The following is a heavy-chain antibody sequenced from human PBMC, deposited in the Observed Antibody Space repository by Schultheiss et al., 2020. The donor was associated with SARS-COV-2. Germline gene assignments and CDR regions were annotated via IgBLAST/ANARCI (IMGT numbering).Heavy chain of an antibody. V-gene: IGHV4-59*08. Sequence: SETLSLTCAVYGGSFSGYYWSWIRQPPGKGLEWIGYIYYRRSTKYNPTLNSRVTISVDTSKNQFSLKLSSVTAADTAVYYCARQQWLDLIDYYYGMDVWGQGTTVTVSS. CDR3: ARQQWLDLIDYYYGMDV. J-gene: IGHJ6*02. D-gene: IGHD6-19*01. CDR1: GGSFSGYY. CDR2: IYYRRST.